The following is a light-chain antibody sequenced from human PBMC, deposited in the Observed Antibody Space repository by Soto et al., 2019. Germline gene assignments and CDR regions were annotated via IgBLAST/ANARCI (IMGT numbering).Light chain of an antibody. CDR3: QQSFNTPIT. Sequence: DIQMTQSPSSLSASIGDRVTIACRASQDISSWLAWYQQKPGKAPKLVIYAASSLQSGVPSRFSGSGSGTDFTLTISSLQPEDFATYYCQQSFNTPITFGQGTRLEIK. CDR2: AAS. CDR1: QDISSW. V-gene: IGKV1-39*01. J-gene: IGKJ5*01.